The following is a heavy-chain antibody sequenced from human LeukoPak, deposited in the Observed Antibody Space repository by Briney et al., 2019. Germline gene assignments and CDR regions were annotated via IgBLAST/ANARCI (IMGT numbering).Heavy chain of an antibody. D-gene: IGHD1-26*01. V-gene: IGHV3-66*01. J-gene: IGHJ3*02. CDR1: VFSVSVNY. CDR2: IYSGGNT. CDR3: ARDRRLGAAGSFDI. Sequence: GGSLRLSCAVSVFSVSVNYMSWVRQAPGKGLEWVSVIYSGGNTDSANADSVKGRFTISRDKSKHTLHLQMNSLTVEDTAVYYCARDRRLGAAGSFDIWGQGTMVTVSS.